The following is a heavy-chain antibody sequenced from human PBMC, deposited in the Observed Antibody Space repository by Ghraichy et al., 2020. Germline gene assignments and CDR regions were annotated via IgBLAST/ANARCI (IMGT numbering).Heavy chain of an antibody. D-gene: IGHD6-13*01. Sequence: GESLNISCAASGFTFSSYWMSWVRQAPGKGLEWVANIKQDGSEKYYVDSVKGRFTISRDNAKNSLYLQMNSLRAEDTAVYYCARLKYSSSWYGGYYYYGMDVWGQGTTVTVSS. CDR3: ARLKYSSSWYGGYYYYGMDV. CDR2: IKQDGSEK. V-gene: IGHV3-7*03. CDR1: GFTFSSYW. J-gene: IGHJ6*02.